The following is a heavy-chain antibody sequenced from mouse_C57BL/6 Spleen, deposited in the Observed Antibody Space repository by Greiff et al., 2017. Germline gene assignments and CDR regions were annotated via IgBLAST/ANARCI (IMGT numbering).Heavy chain of an antibody. V-gene: IGHV1-72*01. CDR2: IDPNSGGT. Sequence: QVQLQQPGAELVKPGASVKLSCEASGYTFTSYWMHWVNQRPGRGLEWIGRIDPNSGGTKYNEKFKGTATLTVDKPSSTAYMQLSSLTSEDSAVYYCARPLHCNEYYFAYWGQGTTVTVSA. J-gene: IGHJ2*01. D-gene: IGHD2-1*01. CDR1: GYTFTSYW. CDR3: ARPLHCNEYYFAY.